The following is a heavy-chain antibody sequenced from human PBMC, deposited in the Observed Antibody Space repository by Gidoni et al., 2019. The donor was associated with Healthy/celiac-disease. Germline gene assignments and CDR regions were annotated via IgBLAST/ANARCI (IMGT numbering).Heavy chain of an antibody. V-gene: IGHV4-30-2*01. Sequence: QLQLQESGSGLVKPSQTLSLTCAVSGGSISSGGYSWSWIRQPPGKGLEWIGYIYHSGSTYYNPSLKSRVTISVDRSKNQFSLKLSSVTAADTAVYYCARSSGGEHPPYYYYYMDVWGKGTTVTVSS. CDR3: ARSSGGEHPPYYYYYMDV. CDR2: IYHSGST. D-gene: IGHD1-1*01. J-gene: IGHJ6*03. CDR1: GGSISSGGYS.